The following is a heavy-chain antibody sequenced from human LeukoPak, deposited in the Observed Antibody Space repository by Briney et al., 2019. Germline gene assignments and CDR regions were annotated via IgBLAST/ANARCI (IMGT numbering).Heavy chain of an antibody. CDR3: ARGLVVPAETHNWFDP. V-gene: IGHV4-34*01. CDR1: GGSFSGYY. CDR2: INHSGST. D-gene: IGHD2-2*01. J-gene: IGHJ5*02. Sequence: SENLSLTCAVYGGSFSGYYWSWIRQPPGKGLEWIGEINHSGSTNYNPSLKSRVTISVDTSKNQFSLKLSSVTAADTAVYYCARGLVVPAETHNWFDPWGQGTLVTVSS.